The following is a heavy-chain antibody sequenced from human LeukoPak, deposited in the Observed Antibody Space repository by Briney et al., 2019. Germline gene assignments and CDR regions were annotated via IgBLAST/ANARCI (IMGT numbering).Heavy chain of an antibody. V-gene: IGHV4-59*08. CDR2: IYYSGST. J-gene: IGHJ4*02. CDR1: GASISNYY. Sequence: SETLSLTCTVSGASISNYYWSWIRQPPGKGLECIGYIYYSGSTNYNPSLRSRVTMSVDTSKNQFSLKLSSVTAADTAVYYCARTYDYVWGNYPLYYFDYWGQGTLVTVSS. CDR3: ARTYDYVWGNYPLYYFDY. D-gene: IGHD3-16*02.